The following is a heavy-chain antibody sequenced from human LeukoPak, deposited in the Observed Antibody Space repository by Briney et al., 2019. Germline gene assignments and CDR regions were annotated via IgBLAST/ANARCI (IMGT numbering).Heavy chain of an antibody. D-gene: IGHD2/OR15-2a*01. CDR2: INQDGSEK. J-gene: IGHJ4*02. V-gene: IGHV3-7*03. CDR3: ARAFYSYFDY. CDR1: GLNLRSSW. Sequence: GGSLRLSCAASGLNLRSSWMSWISQAPGKGLERVANINQDGSEKYYVDSVKGRFTISRDNAKNSLYLQMNSLRVEDTAVYYCARAFYSYFDYWGQATLVVVST.